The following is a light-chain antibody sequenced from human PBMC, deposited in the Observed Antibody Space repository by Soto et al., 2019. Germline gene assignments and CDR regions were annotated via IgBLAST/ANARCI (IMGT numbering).Light chain of an antibody. CDR3: QQYGSSPRK. V-gene: IGKV3-20*01. CDR2: GAS. Sequence: EIVLTQSPGTLSLSPGERATLSCRASQSVSSNFLAWYQQKPGQAPRLLISGASNRATGIPDRFSGSGSGTDFTLTISRLEPEDFAVYYCQQYGSSPRKFGQGPKVDIK. J-gene: IGKJ1*01. CDR1: QSVSSNF.